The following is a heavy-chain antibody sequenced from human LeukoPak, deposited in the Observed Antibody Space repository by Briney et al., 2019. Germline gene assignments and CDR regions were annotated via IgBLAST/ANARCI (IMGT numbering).Heavy chain of an antibody. J-gene: IGHJ6*02. Sequence: SETLSLTCTVSGGSTSSSSYYWGWIRQPPGKGLEWIGSIYYSGSTYYNPSLKSRVTISVDTSKNQFSLKLSSVTAADTAVYYCASSRGPYYYYYGMDVWGQGTTVTVSS. D-gene: IGHD2-15*01. CDR2: IYYSGST. CDR1: GGSTSSSSYY. V-gene: IGHV4-39*01. CDR3: ASSRGPYYYYYGMDV.